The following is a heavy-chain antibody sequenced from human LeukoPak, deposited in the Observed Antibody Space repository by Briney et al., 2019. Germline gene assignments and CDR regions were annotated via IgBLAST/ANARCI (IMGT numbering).Heavy chain of an antibody. Sequence: GGPLRLSCAASGSSFTKYAMNWVRQAPGKGLEWVAVVIGSSGATDYADSVKGRFTISRDNSKNTLFLQMNSLRAEDTAIYYCAKGAYDFLEIAYFDYWGQGALVTVSS. CDR3: AKGAYDFLEIAYFDY. CDR1: GSSFTKYA. D-gene: IGHD3-3*01. J-gene: IGHJ4*02. V-gene: IGHV3-23*01. CDR2: VIGSSGAT.